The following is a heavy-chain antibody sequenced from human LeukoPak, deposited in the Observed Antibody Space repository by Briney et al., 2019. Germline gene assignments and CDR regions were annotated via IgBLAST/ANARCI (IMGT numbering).Heavy chain of an antibody. Sequence: ASVKVSCKASGYTFTGYYMHWVRQAPGQGLEWMGWINPDSGGTNYAQKFQGRVTMTRDTSISTAYMELSRLRSDDTAVYYCARRWFGEPAHFDYWGQGTLVTVSS. V-gene: IGHV1-2*02. D-gene: IGHD3-10*01. CDR2: INPDSGGT. J-gene: IGHJ4*02. CDR3: ARRWFGEPAHFDY. CDR1: GYTFTGYY.